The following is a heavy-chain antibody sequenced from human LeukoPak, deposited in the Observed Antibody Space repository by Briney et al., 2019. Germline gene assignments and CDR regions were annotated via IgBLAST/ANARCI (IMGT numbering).Heavy chain of an antibody. CDR2: ISWDGGSA. CDR3: AKDGVDTALHP. D-gene: IGHD5-18*01. J-gene: IGHJ5*02. CDR1: GFTFDDYA. V-gene: IGHV3-43D*04. Sequence: PGGSLRLSCAASGFTFDDYAMHWVRQAPGRGLEWVSLISWDGGSAYYADSVKGRFTISRDNSKNSLYLQMNSLRAEDTALYYCAKDGVDTALHPWGQGTLVTVSS.